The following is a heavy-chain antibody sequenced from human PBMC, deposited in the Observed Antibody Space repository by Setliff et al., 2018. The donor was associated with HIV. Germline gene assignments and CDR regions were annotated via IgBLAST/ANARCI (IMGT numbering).Heavy chain of an antibody. V-gene: IGHV4-34*01. Sequence: PSETLSLTCAVYGGSVSGYYWSWIRQPPGRGLEWIGEIDHSGSTNYNPSLKSRVTISVDTSKNQFSLKLSSVTAADTAVYYCARDRSNWNYGKNYMDVWGKGTTDTVSS. CDR3: ARDRSNWNYGKNYMDV. J-gene: IGHJ6*03. CDR2: IDHSGST. CDR1: GGSVSGYY. D-gene: IGHD1-7*01.